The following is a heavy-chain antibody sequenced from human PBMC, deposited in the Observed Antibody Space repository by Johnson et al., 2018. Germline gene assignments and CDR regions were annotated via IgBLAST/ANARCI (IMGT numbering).Heavy chain of an antibody. V-gene: IGHV4-59*01. Sequence: QVQLQESGPGLVKPSETLSLTCPVSGGPISDYYWSWIRQPPGKGLERIGSLYSTGTTNYHPSLNCRGPLSVDTSKNPFSLNVISLTASDTAVYYCARRHPQWLPPNDAFDSWGQGTMVTVSS. J-gene: IGHJ3*02. CDR3: ARRHPQWLPPNDAFDS. CDR2: LYSTGTT. D-gene: IGHD6-19*01. CDR1: GGPISDYY.